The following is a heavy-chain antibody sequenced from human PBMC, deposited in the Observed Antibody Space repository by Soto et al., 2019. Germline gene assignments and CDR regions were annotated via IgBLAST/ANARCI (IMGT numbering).Heavy chain of an antibody. CDR2: IYSGGST. J-gene: IGHJ5*02. D-gene: IGHD3-10*01. CDR1: GFTVSSNY. V-gene: IGHV3-53*01. CDR3: ARGFTMVSEGFDP. Sequence: PGGSLRLSCAASGFTVSSNYMSWVRQAPGKGLEWVSVIYSGGSTYYADSVKGRFTISRDNSKNTLYLQMNSLRAEDTAVYYCARGFTMVSEGFDPGGRETQVTFP.